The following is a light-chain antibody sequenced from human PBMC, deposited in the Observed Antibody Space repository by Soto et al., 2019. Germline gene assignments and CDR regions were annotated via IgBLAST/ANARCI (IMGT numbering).Light chain of an antibody. J-gene: IGLJ2*01. Sequence: QSVLTQPPSASGSPGQSVTISCTGTSSDVGGYNYVSWYQQHPGKAPKLMIYEVSKRPSGVPDRFSGSKSGNTASLAVSGLQAEDAADYYCSSYAGSNNVVFGGGTKLTVL. V-gene: IGLV2-8*01. CDR1: SSDVGGYNY. CDR2: EVS. CDR3: SSYAGSNNVV.